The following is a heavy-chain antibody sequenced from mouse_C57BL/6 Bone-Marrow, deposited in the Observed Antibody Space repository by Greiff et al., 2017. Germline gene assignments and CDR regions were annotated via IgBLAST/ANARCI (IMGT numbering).Heavy chain of an antibody. CDR1: GYTFTSYW. CDR2: IDPSDSET. V-gene: IGHV1-52*01. J-gene: IGHJ4*01. CDR3: ARSGYAMDY. Sequence: QVQLQQPGAELVRPGSSVKLSCKASGYTFTSYWMHWVKQRPIQGLEWIGNIDPSDSETHYNQKFKDKATLTVDKSASTAYMQLSSLTSEDSAVYYCARSGYAMDYWGQGTSVTVSS. D-gene: IGHD4-1*01.